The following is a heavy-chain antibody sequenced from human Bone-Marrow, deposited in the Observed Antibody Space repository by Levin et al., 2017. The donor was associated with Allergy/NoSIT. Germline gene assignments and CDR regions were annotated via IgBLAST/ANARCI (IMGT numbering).Heavy chain of an antibody. D-gene: IGHD1-1*01. Sequence: GESLKISCAASGFTFSSYAMSWVRQAPGKGLEWVSAISGSGGDTYYADSVKGRFTISRDNSKNTLYLQMNSPRAEDTAVYFCAKDRSLERRGIFDYWGQGTLVTVSS. J-gene: IGHJ4*02. CDR1: GFTFSSYA. V-gene: IGHV3-23*01. CDR3: AKDRSLERRGIFDY. CDR2: ISGSGGDT.